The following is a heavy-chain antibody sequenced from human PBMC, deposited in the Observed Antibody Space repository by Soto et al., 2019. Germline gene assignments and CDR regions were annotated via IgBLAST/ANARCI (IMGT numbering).Heavy chain of an antibody. D-gene: IGHD2-15*01. CDR2: ISYDGSNK. V-gene: IGHV3-30-3*01. CDR3: ARSPFVGYCSGGSCYGCGY. J-gene: IGHJ4*02. CDR1: GFTFSSYA. Sequence: GGSLRLSCAASGFTFSSYAMHWVRQAPGKGLEWVAVISYDGSNKYCADSVKGRFTISRDNSKNTLYLQMNSLRAEDTAVYYCARSPFVGYCSGGSCYGCGYWGQGTLVTVSS.